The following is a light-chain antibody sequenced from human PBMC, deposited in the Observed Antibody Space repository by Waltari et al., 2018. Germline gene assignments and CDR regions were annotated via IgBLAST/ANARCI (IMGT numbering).Light chain of an antibody. Sequence: AIQLPQSPSSLSASVGDRVTITCRASQGINSALAWYQQKPGKAPKLLIYDASSLESGVPSRFSGSGYGTDFTLTISSLQPEDFATYYCQQFKSFLITFGQGTRLEIK. CDR2: DAS. CDR3: QQFKSFLIT. CDR1: QGINSA. V-gene: IGKV1-13*02. J-gene: IGKJ5*01.